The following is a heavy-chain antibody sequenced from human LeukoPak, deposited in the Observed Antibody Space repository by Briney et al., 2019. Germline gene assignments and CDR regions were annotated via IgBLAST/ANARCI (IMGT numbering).Heavy chain of an antibody. J-gene: IGHJ5*02. CDR1: GFTFSSYE. CDR2: ISSSGSTI. V-gene: IGHV3-48*03. Sequence: GGSLRLSCAASGFTFSSYEMDWVRQAPGKGLEWVSYISSSGSTIYYADSVKGRFTISRDNAKNSLYLQMNSLRAEDTAVYYCARGLGLNLNWFDPWGQGTLVTVSS. CDR3: ARGLGLNLNWFDP. D-gene: IGHD3-9*01.